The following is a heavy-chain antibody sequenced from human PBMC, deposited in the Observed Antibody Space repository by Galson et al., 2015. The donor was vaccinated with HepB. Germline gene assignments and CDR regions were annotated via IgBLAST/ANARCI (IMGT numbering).Heavy chain of an antibody. Sequence: SLRLSCAASGSTFSSYSMNWVRQAPGKGLEWVSYISSSSSTIYYADSVKGRFTISRDNAKNSLYLQMNSLRDEDTAVYYCARAAGYYYDSSGYYYNWFDPWGQGTLVTVSS. CDR3: ARAAGYYYDSSGYYYNWFDP. CDR2: ISSSSSTI. V-gene: IGHV3-48*02. J-gene: IGHJ5*02. CDR1: GSTFSSYS. D-gene: IGHD3-22*01.